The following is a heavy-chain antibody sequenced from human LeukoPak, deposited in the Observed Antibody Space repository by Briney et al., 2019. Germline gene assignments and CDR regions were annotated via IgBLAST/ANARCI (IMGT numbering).Heavy chain of an antibody. CDR3: AKVGVVVVPAANDY. CDR2: ISERGGSP. J-gene: IGHJ4*02. Sequence: GGSLRLSCVVSGISLSNYAMTWVRQAPGKGREWVSYISERGGSPTYADSVKGRFTISRDNFKNTLYLQMNSLRAEDTAVYYCAKVGVVVVPAANDYWGQGTLVTVSS. V-gene: IGHV3-23*01. D-gene: IGHD2-2*01. CDR1: GISLSNYA.